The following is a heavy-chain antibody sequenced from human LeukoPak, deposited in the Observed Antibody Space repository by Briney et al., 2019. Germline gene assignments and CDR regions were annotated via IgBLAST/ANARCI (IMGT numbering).Heavy chain of an antibody. Sequence: SETLSLTCTASGGSISSGSYYWAWIRQPPGTGLEWIGSIYYSGSTYYNPSLKSRVTISADASKNQFSLKLSSVTAADTAIYYCARVVTTRGFHFDYWGQGTLVTVSS. CDR1: GGSISSGSYY. CDR2: IYYSGST. V-gene: IGHV4-39*01. J-gene: IGHJ4*02. CDR3: ARVVTTRGFHFDY. D-gene: IGHD5-12*01.